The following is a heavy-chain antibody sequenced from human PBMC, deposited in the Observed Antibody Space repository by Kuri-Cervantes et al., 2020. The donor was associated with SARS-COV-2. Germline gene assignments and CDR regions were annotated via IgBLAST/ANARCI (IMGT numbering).Heavy chain of an antibody. CDR3: AREGEAVTTSGLDY. V-gene: IGHV3-21*01. CDR1: GFTFSSYS. D-gene: IGHD4-17*01. CDR2: ISSSSSYI. J-gene: IGHJ4*02. Sequence: GESLKISCAASGFTFSSYSMNWVRQAPGKGLEWVSSISSSSSYIYYADSVKGRFTISRDNSKNTLYLQMNSLRAEDTAVYYCAREGEAVTTSGLDYWGQGTLVTVSS.